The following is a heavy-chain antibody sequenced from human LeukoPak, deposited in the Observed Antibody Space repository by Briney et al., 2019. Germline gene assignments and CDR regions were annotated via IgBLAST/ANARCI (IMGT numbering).Heavy chain of an antibody. CDR1: GLRFSDYY. CDR2: ISSGGDIM. J-gene: IGHJ1*01. CDR3: ATNLIGAGEYFQQ. D-gene: IGHD2/OR15-2a*01. Sequence: PGGSLRLSCAASGLRFSDYYVSWIRQAPGKGLQWVSYISSGGDIMHYADSVKGRFTSSRDNAKNSGYLEMDSLGAEDTAVYYCATNLIGAGEYFQQWGQGTLVTVSS. V-gene: IGHV3-11*01.